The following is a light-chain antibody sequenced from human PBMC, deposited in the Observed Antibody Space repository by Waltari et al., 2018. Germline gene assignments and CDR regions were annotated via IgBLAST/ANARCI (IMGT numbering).Light chain of an antibody. Sequence: CRCGQRVGRYVTWYQQEPSQAPRLLICGASTKATGIPDRFSGSGSGTDFSLIISRLEPEDFAVYFCQKYEALPATFGQGTKVEIK. J-gene: IGKJ1*01. V-gene: IGKV3-20*01. CDR3: QKYEALPAT. CDR1: QRVGRY. CDR2: GAS.